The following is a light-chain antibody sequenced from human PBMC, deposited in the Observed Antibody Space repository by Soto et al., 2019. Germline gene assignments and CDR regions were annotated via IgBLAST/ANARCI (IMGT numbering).Light chain of an antibody. CDR2: KAS. J-gene: IGKJ1*01. CDR3: QQYRSYPWT. CDR1: QSVSAW. V-gene: IGKV1-5*03. Sequence: DIPMTQSPSTLSAAEGDRVTITCRASQSVSAWLAWYQQKPGKAPKPLIYKASTLETGVPSRFSGSGYGAEFTLTISSLQPDDLGTYYCQQYRSYPWTFGQGTKVEIK.